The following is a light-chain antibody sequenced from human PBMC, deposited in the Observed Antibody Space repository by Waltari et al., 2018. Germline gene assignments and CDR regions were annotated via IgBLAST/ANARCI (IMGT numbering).Light chain of an antibody. CDR1: QSLLYSDGNTY. V-gene: IGKV2-29*02. CDR3: MQALQTPLT. Sequence: DIVLTQTTLSLHVTPGEPASISCRSSQSLLYSDGNTYLYWYLQKPGQPPRRLIYRDSNRFSGVSDRFSGSVSCTDFTLKISRVKAEDVGVYYFMQALQTPLTFGGWTKVEIK. J-gene: IGKJ4*01. CDR2: RDS.